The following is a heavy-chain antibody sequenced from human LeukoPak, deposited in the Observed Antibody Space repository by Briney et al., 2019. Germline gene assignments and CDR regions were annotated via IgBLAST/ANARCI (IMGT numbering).Heavy chain of an antibody. CDR2: ISTDGSDK. CDR3: ATDLTVRAANYYFDH. V-gene: IGHV3-30-3*01. D-gene: IGHD1-26*01. J-gene: IGHJ4*02. CDR1: GFTFSNYP. Sequence: PGGSLRLSCAASGFTFSNYPMHWVRQAPGKGLEWVAVISTDGSDKHYVDSVKGRFTISRDNSRNTLYLQMDSLRAEDTAVYLCATDLTVRAANYYFDHWGQGTLVTVSS.